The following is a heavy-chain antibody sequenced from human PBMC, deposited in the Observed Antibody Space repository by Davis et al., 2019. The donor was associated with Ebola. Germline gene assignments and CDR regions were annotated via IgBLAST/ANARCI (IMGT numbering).Heavy chain of an antibody. Sequence: GESLKISCKASGYTFINNWIGWVRQMPGKGLEWMGIIYPGDSDAKYSPSFQGHVSISADKSINTAYLQWSSLKASDTAMYFCARHFVGKLFGMDVWGQGTTVTVSS. CDR1: GYTFINNW. J-gene: IGHJ6*02. CDR3: ARHFVGKLFGMDV. D-gene: IGHD3-3*01. V-gene: IGHV5-51*01. CDR2: IYPGDSDA.